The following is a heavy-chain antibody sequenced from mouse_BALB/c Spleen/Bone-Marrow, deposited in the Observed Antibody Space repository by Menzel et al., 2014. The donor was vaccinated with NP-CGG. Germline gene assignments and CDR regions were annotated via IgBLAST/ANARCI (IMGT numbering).Heavy chain of an antibody. CDR3: ARQLAYAMDY. D-gene: IGHD4-1*01. CDR2: ITKGGGST. V-gene: IGHV5-12*02. Sequence: EVMLVGSGGRLVQPGGSLKLSCATSGFTFSDYYMYWVRQTPEKRLEWVAYITKGGGSTYYPDIVKGRFTISRDNAKNTLYLQMSRLKSEDTAMYYCARQLAYAMDYWGQGTSVTVSS. J-gene: IGHJ4*01. CDR1: GFTFSDYY.